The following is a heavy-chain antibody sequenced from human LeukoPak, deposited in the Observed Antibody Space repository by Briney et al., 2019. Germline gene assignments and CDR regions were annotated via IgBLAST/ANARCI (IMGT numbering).Heavy chain of an antibody. CDR2: ISSSSSYI. J-gene: IGHJ6*02. V-gene: IGHV3-21*04. CDR1: GFTFSSYS. CDR3: ARSGAVLLYFDWDYYGMDV. D-gene: IGHD3-9*01. Sequence: GGSLRLSCAASGFTFSSYSMNWVRQAPGKGLEWVSSISSSSSYIYYADSVKGRFTISRDNAQNSLYLQMNSLRAEDTAVYYCARSGAVLLYFDWDYYGMDVWGQGTTVTGSS.